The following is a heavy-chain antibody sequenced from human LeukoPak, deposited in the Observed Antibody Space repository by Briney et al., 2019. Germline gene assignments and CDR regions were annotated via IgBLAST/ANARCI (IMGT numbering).Heavy chain of an antibody. Sequence: GGSLRLSCAASGFMFSNYAMHWVRQAPGKGLDWVAVISYHGRDQFYADSVKGRFTISRDKTKNTLYLQMNSVRTEDTAAYYCVRQDCTSGSCYLDFWGQGTLVTVSS. CDR2: ISYHGRDQ. D-gene: IGHD2-15*01. CDR1: GFMFSNYA. V-gene: IGHV3-30*04. CDR3: VRQDCTSGSCYLDF. J-gene: IGHJ4*02.